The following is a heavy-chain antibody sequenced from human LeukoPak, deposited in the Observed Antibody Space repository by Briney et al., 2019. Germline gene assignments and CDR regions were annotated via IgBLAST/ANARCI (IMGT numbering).Heavy chain of an antibody. CDR1: GYTFTNCY. D-gene: IGHD3-22*01. V-gene: IGHV1-46*01. J-gene: IGHJ4*02. CDR2: ITPSSSST. Sequence: GASVKVSCKASGYTFTNCYIHWVRQAPGQGLEWMGIITPSSSSTTYAQKFQGRVTMTRDTSTSTVYMELSSLRSEDTAVYYCARSSMIVVVIRDIFDYWGQGTLVTVSS. CDR3: ARSSMIVVVIRDIFDY.